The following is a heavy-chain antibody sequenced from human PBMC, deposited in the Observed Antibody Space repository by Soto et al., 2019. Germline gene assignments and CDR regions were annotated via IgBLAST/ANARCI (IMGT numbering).Heavy chain of an antibody. J-gene: IGHJ3*01. Sequence: QVELVQSGADVKKPGASVTLSCTASGYNFKTFYIHWVRQAPGQGLEWMGLINTTANSVKYARPVPRRPTFSKATSTRTSSINTTGLTFHETPIYFRARGLRVQMATVATLAVWRPGTVVTFS. CDR3: ARGLRVQMATVATLAV. V-gene: IGHV1-46*02. D-gene: IGHD4-17*01. CDR1: GYNFKTFY. CDR2: INTTANSV.